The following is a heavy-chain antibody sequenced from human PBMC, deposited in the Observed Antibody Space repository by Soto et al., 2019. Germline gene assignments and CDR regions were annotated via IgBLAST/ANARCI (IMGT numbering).Heavy chain of an antibody. CDR2: VSGSGAGT. V-gene: IGHV3-23*01. D-gene: IGHD1-26*01. Sequence: PGGSLRLSCAASGFSFSNHAMSWARQAPGKGLEWVSAVSGSGAGTFYADSVKGRFTISRDNSKSTLYLQMNTLRAEDTAVYYCAREGVGEMSLWGQGTLVTVSS. J-gene: IGHJ4*02. CDR1: GFSFSNHA. CDR3: AREGVGEMSL.